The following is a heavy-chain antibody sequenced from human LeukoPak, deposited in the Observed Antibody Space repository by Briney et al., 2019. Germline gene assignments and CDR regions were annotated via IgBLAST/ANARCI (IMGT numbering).Heavy chain of an antibody. CDR2: FDPEDGET. Sequence: ASVKVSCKVSGYTLTELSMHWVRQAPGKGLEWMGGFDPEDGETIYAQKFQGRVTMTEDTSTDTAYMELSSLRSEDTAVYYCASDLLGWSRTEGYNWFDPWGQGTLVTVSS. D-gene: IGHD7-27*01. CDR1: GYTLTELS. V-gene: IGHV1-24*01. J-gene: IGHJ5*02. CDR3: ASDLLGWSRTEGYNWFDP.